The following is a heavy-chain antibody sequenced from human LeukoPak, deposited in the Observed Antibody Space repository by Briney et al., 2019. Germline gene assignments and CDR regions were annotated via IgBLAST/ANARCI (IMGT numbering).Heavy chain of an antibody. Sequence: SETLSLTCTVSGGSISSYYWSWIRQPPGKGLEWIGYIYYSGSTNYNPSLKSRVTILVDTSKNQFSLKLTSVTAADTAMYYCARGAYYDFWRSYPHGFDPWGQGTLVTVSS. CDR1: GGSISSYY. CDR2: IYYSGST. D-gene: IGHD3-3*01. J-gene: IGHJ5*02. V-gene: IGHV4-59*01. CDR3: ARGAYYDFWRSYPHGFDP.